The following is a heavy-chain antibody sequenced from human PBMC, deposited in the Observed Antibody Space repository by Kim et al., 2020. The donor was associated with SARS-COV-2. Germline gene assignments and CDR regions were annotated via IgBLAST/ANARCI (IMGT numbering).Heavy chain of an antibody. V-gene: IGHV4-34*01. CDR3: ARGVVLSPFNLYNWNYEAFFDY. CDR1: GGSFSGYY. Sequence: SETLSLTCAVYGGSFSGYYWSWIRQPPGKGLEWIGEINHSGSTNYNPSLKSRVTISVDTSKNQFSLKLSSVTAADTAVYYCARGVVLSPFNLYNWNYEAFFDYWGQGTLVTVSS. J-gene: IGHJ4*02. D-gene: IGHD1-7*01. CDR2: INHSGST.